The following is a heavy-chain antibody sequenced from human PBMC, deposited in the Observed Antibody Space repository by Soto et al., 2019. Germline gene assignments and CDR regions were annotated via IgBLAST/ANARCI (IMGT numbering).Heavy chain of an antibody. CDR3: ATGPLWLGPASAFDI. V-gene: IGHV1-24*01. CDR1: GYTLTELS. CDR2: FDPEDGET. Sequence: ASVTVSCKVSGYTLTELSMHWVRQAPGKGLEWMGGFDPEDGETIYAQKFQGRVTMTEDTSTDTAYMELSSLRSEDTAVYYCATGPLWLGPASAFDIWGQGTMVTVSS. J-gene: IGHJ3*02. D-gene: IGHD3-10*01.